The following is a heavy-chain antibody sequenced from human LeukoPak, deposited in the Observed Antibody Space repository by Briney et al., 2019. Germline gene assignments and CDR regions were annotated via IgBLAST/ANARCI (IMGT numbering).Heavy chain of an antibody. CDR3: ARDMGGVVVPAAILWFDP. CDR1: GGTFSSYA. CDR2: IIPILGIA. Sequence: ASVKVSCKASGGTFSSYAISWVRQAPGQGLEWMGRIIPILGIANYAQKFQGRVTITADKSTSTAYMELSSLRSEDTAVYYCARDMGGVVVPAAILWFDPWGQGTLVTVSS. J-gene: IGHJ5*02. D-gene: IGHD2-2*02. V-gene: IGHV1-69*04.